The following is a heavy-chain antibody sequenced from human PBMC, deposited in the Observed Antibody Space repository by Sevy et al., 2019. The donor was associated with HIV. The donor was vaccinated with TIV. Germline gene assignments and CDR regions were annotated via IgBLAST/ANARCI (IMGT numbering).Heavy chain of an antibody. J-gene: IGHJ6*02. Sequence: GGSLRLSCIVSGISFTTSGMHWVRQAPGKGLEWVAVISYHGRAKFEVESVKGRSTISRDNSKNMLYLQINSLRVEDTAVYYCAKDFTGYNGMDVWGQGTMVTVSS. D-gene: IGHD3-9*01. CDR3: AKDFTGYNGMDV. CDR2: ISYHGRAK. CDR1: GISFTTSG. V-gene: IGHV3-30*18.